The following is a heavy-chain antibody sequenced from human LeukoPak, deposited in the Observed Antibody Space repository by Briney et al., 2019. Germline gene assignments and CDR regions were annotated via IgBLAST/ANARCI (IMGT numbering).Heavy chain of an antibody. J-gene: IGHJ4*02. CDR2: ISGSGGTI. D-gene: IGHD6-19*01. Sequence: GGSLRLSCTASGFSFSSYEMNWVRQAPGKGLEWVSAISGSGGTIYYADSVKGRFTISRDNSKNTLYLQMNSLRAEDTAVYYCARRSGIAVAGAFDYWGQGTLVTASS. V-gene: IGHV3-23*01. CDR1: GFSFSSYE. CDR3: ARRSGIAVAGAFDY.